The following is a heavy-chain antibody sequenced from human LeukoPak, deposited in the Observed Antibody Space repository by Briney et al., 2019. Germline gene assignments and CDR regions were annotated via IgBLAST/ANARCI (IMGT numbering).Heavy chain of an antibody. CDR3: AARSSYSSGWNFDY. D-gene: IGHD6-19*01. J-gene: IGHJ4*02. CDR2: IVVGSGNT. Sequence: GASVKVSCKASGFTFTSSAVQWVRQARGQRLEWIGWIVVGSGNTNYAQKFQERDTITRDMSTSTAYMELSSLRSEDTAVYYCAARSSYSSGWNFDYWGQGTLVTVSS. V-gene: IGHV1-58*01. CDR1: GFTFTSSA.